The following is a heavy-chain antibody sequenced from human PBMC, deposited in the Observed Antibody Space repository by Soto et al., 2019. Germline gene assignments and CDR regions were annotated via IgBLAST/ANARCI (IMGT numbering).Heavy chain of an antibody. D-gene: IGHD2-2*01. CDR2: ISDDGDST. Sequence: EVQLLESGGGLVQPGGSLRLSCGASGFTFSDHAMTWVRQAPGKGLEWVSSISDDGDSTYYADSVKGRFTISRDNSKNTLFLQMSGLGAEDTAVYYCAKSLSTAVNYGLDVGGQGTSVTVSS. CDR3: AKSLSTAVNYGLDV. J-gene: IGHJ6*02. CDR1: GFTFSDHA. V-gene: IGHV3-23*01.